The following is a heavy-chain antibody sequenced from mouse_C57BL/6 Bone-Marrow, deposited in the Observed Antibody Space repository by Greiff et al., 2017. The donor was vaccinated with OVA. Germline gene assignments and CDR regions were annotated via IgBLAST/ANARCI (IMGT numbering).Heavy chain of an antibody. D-gene: IGHD1-1*01. CDR2: IDPSDSYT. J-gene: IGHJ2*01. Sequence: QVQLQQPGAELVMPGASVKLSCKASGYTFTSYWMHWVKQRPGQGLEWIGEIDPSDSYTNYNQKFKGKSTLTVDKSSSTAYMQLSSLTSEDSAVYDCARREKYYYSSSSYYFDYWGQGTTLTVSS. V-gene: IGHV1-69*01. CDR3: ARREKYYYSSSSYYFDY. CDR1: GYTFTSYW.